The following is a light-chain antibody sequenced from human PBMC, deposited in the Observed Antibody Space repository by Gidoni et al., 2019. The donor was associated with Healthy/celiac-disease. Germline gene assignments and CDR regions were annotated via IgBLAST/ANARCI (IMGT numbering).Light chain of an antibody. Sequence: EIVLTQSPGTMSLSPGERATLSCRASQSVSSSYLAWYQQKPGQAPRLLIYGASSGSGTDFTLTISRLETEDFAVYYCQQYGSSQGLTFXGXTKVEIK. CDR2: GAS. CDR3: QQYGSSQGLT. CDR1: QSVSSSY. J-gene: IGKJ4*01. V-gene: IGKV3-20*01.